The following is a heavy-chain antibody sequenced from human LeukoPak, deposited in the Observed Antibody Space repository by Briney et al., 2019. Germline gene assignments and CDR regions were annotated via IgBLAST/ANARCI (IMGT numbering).Heavy chain of an antibody. CDR2: IYYIGST. D-gene: IGHD5-12*01. J-gene: IGHJ5*02. V-gene: IGHV4-59*01. Sequence: NTSETLSLTCTVSGGSISSYYWSWIRQPPGKGLEWIGYIYYIGSTNYNPPLKSRVTISVDTSKNQFSLKLSSVTAADTAVYYCARERATREFDPWGQGTLVTVSS. CDR1: GGSISSYY. CDR3: ARERATREFDP.